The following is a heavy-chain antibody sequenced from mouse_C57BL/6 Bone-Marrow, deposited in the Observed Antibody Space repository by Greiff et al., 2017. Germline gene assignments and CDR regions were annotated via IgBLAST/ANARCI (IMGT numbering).Heavy chain of an antibody. CDR2: IDPSSGGT. J-gene: IGHJ3*01. CDR3: ATYYSDWGFAY. D-gene: IGHD2-12*01. CDR1: GYTFTSYW. V-gene: IGHV1-72*01. Sequence: QVQLQQPGAELVKPGASVKLSCKASGYTFTSYWMHWVKQRPGRGLEWIGRIDPSSGGTKYNEKFKSKATLTVDKPSSTAYMQLSSLTSEDSAVYYCATYYSDWGFAYWGQGTRVTVSA.